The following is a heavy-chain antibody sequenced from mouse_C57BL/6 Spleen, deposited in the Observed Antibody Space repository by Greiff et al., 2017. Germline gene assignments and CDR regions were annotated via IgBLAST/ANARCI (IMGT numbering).Heavy chain of an antibody. D-gene: IGHD1-1*01. V-gene: IGHV1-69*01. CDR3: ARRTTVVATGDYCDY. CDR1: GYTFTSYW. CDR2: IDPSDSYT. J-gene: IGHJ2*01. Sequence: VQLQQSGAELVMPGASVQLSCKASGYTFTSYWMHWVKQRPGQGLEWIGEIDPSDSYTNYNQKFKGKSTLTVDKSSSTAYMLLSSLTSEDSAVYYWARRTTVVATGDYCDYWGQGTTLTVSS.